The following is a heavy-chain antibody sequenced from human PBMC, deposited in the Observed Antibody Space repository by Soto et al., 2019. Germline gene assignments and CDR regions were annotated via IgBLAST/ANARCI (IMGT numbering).Heavy chain of an antibody. Sequence: PGGSLRLSCAASGFTFSSYGMHWVRQAPGKGLEWVAVIWYDGSNKYYADSVKGRFTISRDNSKNTLYLQMNSLRAEDTAVYYCARDQQWELPTLPFDYWGQGTLVTVSS. D-gene: IGHD1-26*01. CDR3: ARDQQWELPTLPFDY. CDR2: IWYDGSNK. CDR1: GFTFSSYG. V-gene: IGHV3-33*01. J-gene: IGHJ4*02.